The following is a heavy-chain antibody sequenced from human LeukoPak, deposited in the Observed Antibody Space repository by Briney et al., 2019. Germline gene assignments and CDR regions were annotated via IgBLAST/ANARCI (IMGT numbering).Heavy chain of an antibody. CDR1: GFTFSSYW. V-gene: IGHV3-21*01. Sequence: GGSLRLSCAASGFTFSSYWMSWVRQAPGKGLEWVSSISSSSSYIYYADSVKGRFTISRDNAKNSLYLQMYSLRAEDTAVYYCARDTWLQSGYYFDYWGQGTLVTVSS. CDR3: ARDTWLQSGYYFDY. J-gene: IGHJ4*02. D-gene: IGHD5-24*01. CDR2: ISSSSSYI.